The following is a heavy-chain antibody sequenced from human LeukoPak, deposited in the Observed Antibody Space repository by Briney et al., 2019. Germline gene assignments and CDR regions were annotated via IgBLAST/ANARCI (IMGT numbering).Heavy chain of an antibody. CDR2: ISSSGSTI. J-gene: IGHJ4*02. Sequence: PGGSLRLSCAASGFTFSTYEMNWVRQAPGKGLEWVSYISSSGSTIYYADSVKGRFTISRDNAKNTLYLQMNSLRAEDTALYYCAKGRGSSSYYHFDYWGQGTLVSVSS. D-gene: IGHD6-13*01. CDR3: AKGRGSSSYYHFDY. CDR1: GFTFSTYE. V-gene: IGHV3-48*03.